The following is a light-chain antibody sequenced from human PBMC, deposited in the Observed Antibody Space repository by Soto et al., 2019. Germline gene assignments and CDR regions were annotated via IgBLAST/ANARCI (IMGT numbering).Light chain of an antibody. CDR1: SSDVGGYNY. CDR2: EVS. J-gene: IGLJ2*01. Sequence: QSALTQPHSASGSHGQSVTISCTGTSSDVGGYNYVSWYQQHPGKASKLMIYEVSKRPSGVPDRFSGSKSGNTASLTVSGLHAEYEADYYCSSYAGSNNYVVFGGWTKLTV. CDR3: SSYAGSNNYVV. V-gene: IGLV2-8*01.